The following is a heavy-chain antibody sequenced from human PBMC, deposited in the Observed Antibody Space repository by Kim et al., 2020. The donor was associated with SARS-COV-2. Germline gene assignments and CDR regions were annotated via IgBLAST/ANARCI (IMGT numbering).Heavy chain of an antibody. Sequence: SETLSLTCTVSGGSISSSSYYWGWIRQPPGKGLEWIGSIYYSGSTYYNPSLKSRVTISVDTSKNQFSLKLSSVTAADTAVYYCARHYYDSSGHYVFGSYGMDVWGQGTTVTVSS. CDR2: IYYSGST. D-gene: IGHD3-22*01. V-gene: IGHV4-39*01. J-gene: IGHJ6*02. CDR3: ARHYYDSSGHYVFGSYGMDV. CDR1: GGSISSSSYY.